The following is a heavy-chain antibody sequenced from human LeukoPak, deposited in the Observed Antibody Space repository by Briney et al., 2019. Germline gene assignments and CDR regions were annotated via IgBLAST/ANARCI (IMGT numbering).Heavy chain of an antibody. CDR3: ARDLGGYYDQYYYMDV. CDR2: IYYSGST. V-gene: IGHV4-61*10. D-gene: IGHD3-22*01. CDR1: GGSISSGSYY. Sequence: KPSQTLSLTCTVSGGSISSGSYYWSWIRQPAGKGLEWIGYIYYSGSTNYNPSLKSRVTISVDTSKNQFSLKLSSVTAADTAVYYCARDLGGYYDQYYYMDVWGKGTTVTVSS. J-gene: IGHJ6*03.